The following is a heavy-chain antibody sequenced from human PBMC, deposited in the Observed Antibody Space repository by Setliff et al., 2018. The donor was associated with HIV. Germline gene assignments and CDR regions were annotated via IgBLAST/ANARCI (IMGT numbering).Heavy chain of an antibody. Sequence: GGSLRLSCAASGFTFSSYWMSWVRQAPGKGLEWVANIKQDGSEKYYVDSVKGRFTISRDNAKKTLYLQMNSLGAEDTAVYYCARDYHAFRMIVVVDNYYGMDVWGQGTTVTVS. CDR3: ARDYHAFRMIVVVDNYYGMDV. V-gene: IGHV3-7*01. CDR2: IKQDGSEK. J-gene: IGHJ6*02. CDR1: GFTFSSYW. D-gene: IGHD3-22*01.